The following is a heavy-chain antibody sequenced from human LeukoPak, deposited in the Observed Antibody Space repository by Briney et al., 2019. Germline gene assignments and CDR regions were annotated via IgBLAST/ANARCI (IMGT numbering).Heavy chain of an antibody. CDR1: GYTFTGYY. D-gene: IGHD6-13*01. V-gene: IGHV1-2*02. Sequence: ASVKVSCKASGYTFTGYYMHWVRQAPGQGLEWMGWINPNSGGTNYAQKFQGRVTMTRDTSVSIAYMVLNRVRSDDTAVYYCARALAAAATHWGQGTLVTVSS. CDR2: INPNSGGT. CDR3: ARALAAAATH. J-gene: IGHJ4*02.